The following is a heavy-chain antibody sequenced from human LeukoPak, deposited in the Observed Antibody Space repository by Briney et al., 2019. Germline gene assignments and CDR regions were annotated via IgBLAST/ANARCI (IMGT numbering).Heavy chain of an antibody. CDR2: IYYSGST. J-gene: IGHJ3*02. CDR3: ARVGRYDSSDDAFDI. Sequence: SETLSLTCTVSGGSISSYYWSWIRQPPGKGLEWIGYIYYSGSTNYNPSLKSRVTISVDTSKNQFSLKLSSVTAADTAVYYCARVGRYDSSDDAFDIWGQGTMVTVSS. D-gene: IGHD3-22*01. CDR1: GGSISSYY. V-gene: IGHV4-59*12.